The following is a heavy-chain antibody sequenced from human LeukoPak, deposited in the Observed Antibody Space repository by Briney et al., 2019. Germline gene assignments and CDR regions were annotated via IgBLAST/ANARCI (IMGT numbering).Heavy chain of an antibody. Sequence: SVKVSCKASGGTFSSYAITWVRQAPGQGLEWMGRIIPILGIANYAQKFQGRVTIIADKYTSTAYMELSSLRSEDTAVYYCARKSAARSTSEFDCWGQGTLVTVSS. CDR1: GGTFSSYA. CDR2: IIPILGIA. J-gene: IGHJ4*02. CDR3: ARKSAARSTSEFDC. V-gene: IGHV1-69*04. D-gene: IGHD2-2*01.